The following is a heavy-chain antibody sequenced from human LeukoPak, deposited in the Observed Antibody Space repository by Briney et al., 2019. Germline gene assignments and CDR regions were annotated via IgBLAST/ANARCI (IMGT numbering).Heavy chain of an antibody. CDR3: ARETLRNFDY. Sequence: GGSPRLSCAASGFTFSTYAMHWVRQAPGKGLEWVAIVSYDGSNKYYADSVRGRFTISRDNSKNTLYLQMNSLRPEDTSMYYCARETLRNFDYWGRGTLVTVSS. J-gene: IGHJ4*02. V-gene: IGHV3-30*04. CDR2: VSYDGSNK. D-gene: IGHD2-15*01. CDR1: GFTFSTYA.